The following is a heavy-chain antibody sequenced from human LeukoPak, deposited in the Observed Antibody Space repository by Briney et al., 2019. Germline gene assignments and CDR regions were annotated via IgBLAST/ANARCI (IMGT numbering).Heavy chain of an antibody. D-gene: IGHD2-21*01. CDR1: GFTFSSFW. CDR2: IKQDGSEK. Sequence: GGSLRLSCVASGFTFSSFWMNWVRQAPGKGLEWVANIKQDGSEKYYVDSVKGRFTISRDNAKNSLYLQMNSLRAEDTAVYYCARVAGHWGQGTLVTVSS. CDR3: ARVAGH. V-gene: IGHV3-7*05. J-gene: IGHJ4*02.